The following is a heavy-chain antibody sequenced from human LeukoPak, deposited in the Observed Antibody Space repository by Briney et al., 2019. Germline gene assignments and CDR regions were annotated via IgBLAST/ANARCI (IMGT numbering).Heavy chain of an antibody. V-gene: IGHV3-21*01. J-gene: IGHJ4*02. CDR3: ARSPAALCFDY. D-gene: IGHD2-2*01. CDR2: ISSSSSYI. CDR1: GFTFSSYS. Sequence: GGSLRLSCAASGFTFSSYSMNWVRQAPGKGLEWVSSISSSSSYIYYADLVKGRFTISRDNAKNSLYLQMNSLRAEDTAVYYCARSPAALCFDYWGQGTLVTVSS.